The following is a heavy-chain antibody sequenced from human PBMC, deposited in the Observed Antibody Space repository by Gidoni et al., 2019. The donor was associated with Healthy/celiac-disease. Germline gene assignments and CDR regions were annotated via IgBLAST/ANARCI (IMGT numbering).Heavy chain of an antibody. CDR3: ARGGGIAAAATGYNY. Sequence: EVQLVQSGAEVKQPGESLTISGKGSGYSFTSYWIGWVRQMPGKGLEWMGIIYPGDSDTRYSPSFQGQVTISADKSISTAYLQWSSLKAPDTAMYYCARGGGIAAAATGYNYWGQGTLVTVSS. V-gene: IGHV5-51*01. CDR1: GYSFTSYW. D-gene: IGHD6-13*01. CDR2: IYPGDSDT. J-gene: IGHJ4*02.